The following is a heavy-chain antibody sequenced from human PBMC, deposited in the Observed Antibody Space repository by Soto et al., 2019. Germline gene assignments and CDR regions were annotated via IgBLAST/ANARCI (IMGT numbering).Heavy chain of an antibody. CDR1: GFSVSTGGVG. CDR3: AHKGRRGAGMDV. J-gene: IGHJ6*02. Sequence: QITLKESGPTLVKPTQTLTLTCTFSGFSVSTGGVGVAWIRQPPGKALEWLALIYWDDDKRKSPSLQSRVTITKATSNNQVVLSMTNIDPMDTATYSCAHKGRRGAGMDVWGQGTTVTVSS. CDR2: IYWDDDK. V-gene: IGHV2-5*02. D-gene: IGHD2-15*01.